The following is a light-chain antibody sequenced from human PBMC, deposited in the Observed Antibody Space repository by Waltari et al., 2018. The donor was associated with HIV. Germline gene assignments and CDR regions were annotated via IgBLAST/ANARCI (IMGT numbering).Light chain of an antibody. Sequence: QSLMTQPTSASGPTGPRVTIPGSGGYPTTGSYNVCTYPHLPGTAHKLLIYKTTQRPSGVPDRFSGSKSGTSASLAISGLRSEDEADYYCTGWDDSLSEYVFGTGTRVTVL. CDR1: YPTTGSYN. CDR2: KTT. V-gene: IGLV1-47*01. J-gene: IGLJ1*01. CDR3: TGWDDSLSEYV.